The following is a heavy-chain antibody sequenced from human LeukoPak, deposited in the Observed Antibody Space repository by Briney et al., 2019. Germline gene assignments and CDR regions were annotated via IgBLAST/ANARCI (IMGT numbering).Heavy chain of an antibody. CDR1: GTSLSPFH. CDR2: IYFTGTA. V-gene: IGHV4-4*07. J-gene: IGHJ4*02. Sequence: PSETLSLTCTVSGTSLSPFHWTWFRQPAGQRLEWIGLIYFTGTATLNPSLRSRVAMSADLAKNQLFLKLASMTAADTAMYYCARKDGDYWGQGTLVSVSS. CDR3: ARKDGDY.